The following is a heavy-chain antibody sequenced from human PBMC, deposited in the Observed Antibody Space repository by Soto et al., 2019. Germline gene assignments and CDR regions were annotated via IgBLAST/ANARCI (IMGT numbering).Heavy chain of an antibody. J-gene: IGHJ6*02. D-gene: IGHD2-21*01. V-gene: IGHV4-4*02. CDR2: IYHGGRT. CDR1: GGSVSSGAW. CDR3: TRMLIIVTDYNYGLDV. Sequence: QVQQQESGPELVKPSGTLSLTCAVSGGSVSSGAWWTWVRQSPGKGLEWIGDIYHGGRTNYNPSLKSRVAISLDKSKNQFSLKLSSVTAADTAMYYCTRMLIIVTDYNYGLDVWGRGTTVTVSS.